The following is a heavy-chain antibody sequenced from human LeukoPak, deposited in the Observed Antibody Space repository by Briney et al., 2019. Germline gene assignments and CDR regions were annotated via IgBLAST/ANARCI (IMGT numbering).Heavy chain of an antibody. CDR1: GFSCSSYW. D-gene: IGHD1-26*01. CDR2: INEDGSEK. V-gene: IGHV3-7*01. CDR3: ARVSVGAHAFDY. Sequence: GGSLRLSCSASGFSCSSYWMSWVRQAPGKGLEWVAHINEDGSEKYYVDSVTGRFFISRDNAAKSLSLRMNRLRHADTAVYYCARVSVGAHAFDYWGQGNLVTVSS. J-gene: IGHJ4*02.